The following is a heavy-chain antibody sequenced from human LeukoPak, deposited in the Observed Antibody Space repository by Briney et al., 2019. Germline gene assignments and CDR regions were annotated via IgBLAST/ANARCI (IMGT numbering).Heavy chain of an antibody. CDR1: GFTFSDYY. Sequence: PGGSLRLSCAASGFTFSDYYMSWIRQAPGKGLERVSYISSSGSTMYYADSVKGLFTMPRDNAKNSLYLQMNSLRAEDTAVYYCASMKAGAKYSTRWYYFDYWGQGTLVTVSS. J-gene: IGHJ4*02. D-gene: IGHD6-13*01. V-gene: IGHV3-11*01. CDR2: ISSSGSTM. CDR3: ASMKAGAKYSTRWYYFDY.